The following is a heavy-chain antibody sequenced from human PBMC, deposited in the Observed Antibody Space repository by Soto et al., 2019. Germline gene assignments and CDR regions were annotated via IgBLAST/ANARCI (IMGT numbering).Heavy chain of an antibody. CDR1: GYTFTCYY. Sequence: ASVKVSCKASGYTFTCYYMHWVRQAPGQGLEWMGWINPNSGGTNYAQKFQGWVTMTRDTSISTAYMELSRLRSDDTAVYYCAREYCSGGSCYSYFDYWGQGTLVTVSS. CDR2: INPNSGGT. V-gene: IGHV1-2*04. CDR3: AREYCSGGSCYSYFDY. J-gene: IGHJ4*02. D-gene: IGHD2-15*01.